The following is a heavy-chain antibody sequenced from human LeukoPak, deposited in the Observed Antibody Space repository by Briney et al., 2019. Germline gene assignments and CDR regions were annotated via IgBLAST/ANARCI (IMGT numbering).Heavy chain of an antibody. CDR3: ARAPSEIGGYYPEYFRH. V-gene: IGHV3-74*01. D-gene: IGHD3-22*01. CDR1: GFTFSSYW. Sequence: GGSLTLSCAASGFTFSSYWMHWVRQAPGKGLVWVSRIKSDGSTNYADSVKGRFTISRDNAKNTVSLQMNSLRAEDTGVYYCARAPSEIGGYYPEYFRHWGQGTLVTVSS. J-gene: IGHJ1*01. CDR2: IKSDGST.